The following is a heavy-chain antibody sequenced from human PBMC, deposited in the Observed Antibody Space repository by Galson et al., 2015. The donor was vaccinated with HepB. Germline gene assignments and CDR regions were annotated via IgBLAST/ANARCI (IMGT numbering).Heavy chain of an antibody. D-gene: IGHD6-19*01. CDR1: GFTFGTSG. Sequence: SVKVSCKASGFTFGTSGVMWVRQSRGQRLEWLGWIYVGSGDTAYEETLQERLTITRDPSASADYMTLSGLSPEDTAIYFCAKGGPDSSGWLFDHWGQGTLVTVSS. J-gene: IGHJ4*02. V-gene: IGHV1-58*01. CDR3: AKGGPDSSGWLFDH. CDR2: IYVGSGDT.